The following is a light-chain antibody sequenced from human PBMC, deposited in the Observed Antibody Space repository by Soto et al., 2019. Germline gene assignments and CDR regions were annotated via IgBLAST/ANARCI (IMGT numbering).Light chain of an antibody. Sequence: EIVMTQSPDTLSVSPGAGAPLSCRVSQSIRSNLAWYQQRPGQAPRLLMYGASTRADGIPARFSGSGSGTDFTLTISRLEPEDFAVYYCQQYGSSPRTFGQGTKVDIK. CDR2: GAS. J-gene: IGKJ1*01. V-gene: IGKV3-20*01. CDR3: QQYGSSPRT. CDR1: QSIRSN.